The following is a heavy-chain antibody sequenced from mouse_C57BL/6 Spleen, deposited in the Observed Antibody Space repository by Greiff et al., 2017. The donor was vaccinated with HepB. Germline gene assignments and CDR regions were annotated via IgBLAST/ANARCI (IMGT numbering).Heavy chain of an antibody. CDR3: ARVHYYGSSYGAMDY. Sequence: LVESGAELVKPGASVKISCKASGYAFSSYWMNWVKQRPGKGLEWIGQIYPGDGDTNYNGKFKGKATLTADKSSSTAYMQLSSLTSEDSAVYFCARVHYYGSSYGAMDYWGQGTSVTVSS. D-gene: IGHD1-1*01. CDR1: GYAFSSYW. V-gene: IGHV1-80*01. J-gene: IGHJ4*01. CDR2: IYPGDGDT.